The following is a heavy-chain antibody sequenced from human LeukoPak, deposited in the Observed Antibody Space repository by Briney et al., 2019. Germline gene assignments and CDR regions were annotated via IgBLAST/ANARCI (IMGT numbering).Heavy chain of an antibody. CDR3: ARVGRGSSGLNEFDY. CDR2: ITGSGSYI. CDR1: GFTFSSYY. J-gene: IGHJ4*02. D-gene: IGHD6-19*01. V-gene: IGHV3-21*01. Sequence: GGSLRLSCVASGFTFSSYYMNWVRQAPGKGLEWVSSITGSGSYIYYADSVQGRFTISRDNAKNSLFLRMNSLRAEDTAVYYCARVGRGSSGLNEFDYWGQGTLVTVSS.